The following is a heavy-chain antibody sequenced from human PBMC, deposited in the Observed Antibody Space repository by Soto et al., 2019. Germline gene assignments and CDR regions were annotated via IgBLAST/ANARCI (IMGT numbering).Heavy chain of an antibody. Sequence: GGSLRLSCAASGFTFSSYGMHWVRQAPGKGLEWVAVISYDGSNKYYADSVKGRFTISRDNSKNTLYLQMNSLRSEDTAVYYCARGRFGRRKLVAVFDYWGQGTLVTVSS. V-gene: IGHV3-30*03. CDR1: GFTFSSYG. J-gene: IGHJ4*02. D-gene: IGHD6-6*01. CDR3: ARGRFGRRKLVAVFDY. CDR2: ISYDGSNK.